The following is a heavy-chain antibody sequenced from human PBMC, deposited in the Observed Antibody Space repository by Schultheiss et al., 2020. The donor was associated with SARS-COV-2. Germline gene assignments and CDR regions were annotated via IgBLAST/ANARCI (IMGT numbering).Heavy chain of an antibody. CDR1: GGSISSYY. V-gene: IGHV4-4*07. CDR3: ARHHYDILTGYYRFDY. D-gene: IGHD3-9*01. CDR2: IYTSGST. Sequence: SETLSLTCTVSGGSISSYYWSWIRQPAGKGLEWIGRIYTSGSTNYNPSLKSRVTMSVDTSKNQFSLKLSSVTAADTAVYYCARHHYDILTGYYRFDYWGQGTLVTVSS. J-gene: IGHJ4*02.